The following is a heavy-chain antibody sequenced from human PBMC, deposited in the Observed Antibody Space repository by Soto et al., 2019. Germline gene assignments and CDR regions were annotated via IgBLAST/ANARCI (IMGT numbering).Heavy chain of an antibody. V-gene: IGHV1-3*01. D-gene: IGHD5-12*01. CDR3: ARARRGATGGMDV. Sequence: KFQGRVTITRDTSASTAYMELTSLRSEDTAVYYCARARRGATGGMDVWGQGTTVTVSS. J-gene: IGHJ6*02.